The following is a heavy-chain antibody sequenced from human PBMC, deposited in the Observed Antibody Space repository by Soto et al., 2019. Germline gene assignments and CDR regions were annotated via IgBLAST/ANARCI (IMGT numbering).Heavy chain of an antibody. D-gene: IGHD4-17*01. J-gene: IGHJ4*02. Sequence: QVQLQESGPGLVKPSQTLSLMCTVSGGSISSGGYYWSWIRQLPGKCLEWIGNIYYSGSTYYNPSLKSRVTISVDTSKNQFSLKLSSVTAADTAVYYCARAMTTVTPYYFDYWGQGTLVTVSS. V-gene: IGHV4-31*03. CDR1: GGSISSGGYY. CDR2: IYYSGST. CDR3: ARAMTTVTPYYFDY.